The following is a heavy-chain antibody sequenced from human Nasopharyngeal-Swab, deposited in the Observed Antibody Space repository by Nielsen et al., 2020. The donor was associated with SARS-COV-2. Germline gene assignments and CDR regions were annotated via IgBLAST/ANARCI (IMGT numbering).Heavy chain of an antibody. Sequence: SCKASGYTFTSYAMHWVRQAPGKGLEWVAVISYDGSNKYYADSVKGRFTISRDNSKNTLYLQMNSLRAEDTAVYYCARTGGPVYGLVVDYWGQGTLVTVSS. CDR2: ISYDGSNK. CDR3: ARTGGPVYGLVVDY. J-gene: IGHJ4*02. CDR1: GYTFTSYA. V-gene: IGHV3-30*04. D-gene: IGHD6-19*01.